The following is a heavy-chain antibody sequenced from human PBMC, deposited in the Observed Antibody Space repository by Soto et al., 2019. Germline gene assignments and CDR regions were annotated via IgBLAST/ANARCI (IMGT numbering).Heavy chain of an antibody. V-gene: IGHV3-53*01. CDR2: IYSGGST. D-gene: IGHD3-22*01. CDR1: GFTVSSNY. Sequence: PGGSLRLSCAASGFTVSSNYMSWVRQAPGKGLEWVSVIYSGGSTYYADSVKGRFTISRDNSKNTLYLQMNSLRAEDTAVYYCAREDYYDSSGYYGHWGQGTLVTVSS. CDR3: AREDYYDSSGYYGH. J-gene: IGHJ4*02.